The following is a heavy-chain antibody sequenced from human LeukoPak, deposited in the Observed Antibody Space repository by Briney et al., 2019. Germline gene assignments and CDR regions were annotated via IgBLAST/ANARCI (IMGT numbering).Heavy chain of an antibody. D-gene: IGHD3-3*01. J-gene: IGHJ5*02. Sequence: PGRSLRLSCAASGFTFSSYGMHWVRQAPGKGLEWVAVIWDDGSNKYYADSVKGRFTISRDNSKSTLYLQMNSLRAEDTAVYYCARDSSIYDFWSGYDGDWFDPWGQGTLVTVSS. CDR1: GFTFSSYG. V-gene: IGHV3-33*01. CDR2: IWDDGSNK. CDR3: ARDSSIYDFWSGYDGDWFDP.